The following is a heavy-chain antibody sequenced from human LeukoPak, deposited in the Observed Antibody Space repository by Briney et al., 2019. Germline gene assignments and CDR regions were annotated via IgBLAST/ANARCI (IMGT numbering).Heavy chain of an antibody. J-gene: IGHJ4*02. D-gene: IGHD6-13*01. CDR2: ITSSGNTT. V-gene: IGHV3-23*01. Sequence: GGSLRVSCAASGFTFSFYAMSWVRQAPGKGLEWVADITSSGNTTYYADPVKGRFTISRDNSKSTLYLQMNSLRAEDTAVYYCAKGSSPFDYWGQGTLVTVSS. CDR1: GFTFSFYA. CDR3: AKGSSPFDY.